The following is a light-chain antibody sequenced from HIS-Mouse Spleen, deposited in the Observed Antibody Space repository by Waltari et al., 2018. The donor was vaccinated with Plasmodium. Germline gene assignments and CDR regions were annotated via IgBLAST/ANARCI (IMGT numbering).Light chain of an antibody. CDR3: QQYNNWSFT. Sequence: EIVMTQSPATLSVSPGERATLSCRASQSVSRNLAWYQQKPGQAPRLLIYGASTRATGIPARFSGSGSGTEFTLTISSLQSEDFAVYYWQQYNNWSFTFGPGTKVDIK. V-gene: IGKV3-15*01. CDR1: QSVSRN. CDR2: GAS. J-gene: IGKJ3*01.